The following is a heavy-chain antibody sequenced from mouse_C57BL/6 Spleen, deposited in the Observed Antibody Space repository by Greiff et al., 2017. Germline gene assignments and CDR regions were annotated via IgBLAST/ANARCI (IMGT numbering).Heavy chain of an antibody. CDR1: GYTFTSYW. CDR3: ARSRTAQAPFAY. J-gene: IGHJ3*01. D-gene: IGHD3-2*02. CDR2: IDPSDSYT. V-gene: IGHV1-69*01. Sequence: QVQLKQPGAELVMPGASVKLSCKASGYTFTSYWMHWVKQRPGQGLEWIGEIDPSDSYTNYNQKFKGKSTLTVDKSSSTAYMQLSSLTSEDSAVYYCARSRTAQAPFAYWGQGTLVTVSA.